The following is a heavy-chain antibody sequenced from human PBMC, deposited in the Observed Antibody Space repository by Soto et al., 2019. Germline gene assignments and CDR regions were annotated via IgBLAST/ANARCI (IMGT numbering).Heavy chain of an antibody. V-gene: IGHV3-74*01. Sequence: EGQLVESGGGLVQPGGSLRISCAASGFTFSGYWMHWVRQVPGKGLMWVSRINSDGSSTTYADSVKGRFTISRDNTKNTLYLQMNGLRAEDTAVYYCARIGGDPAAMYHFADHWGRGTLVTVSS. D-gene: IGHD2-2*01. J-gene: IGHJ4*02. CDR1: GFTFSGYW. CDR2: INSDGSST. CDR3: ARIGGDPAAMYHFADH.